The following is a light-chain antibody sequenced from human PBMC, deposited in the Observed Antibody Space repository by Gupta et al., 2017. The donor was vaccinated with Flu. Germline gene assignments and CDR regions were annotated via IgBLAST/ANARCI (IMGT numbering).Light chain of an antibody. CDR3: QTWGTGIRV. Sequence: QVVLTQSPSASASLGASVKLTCTLSSGHSSDAIAWHQQQPEKGPRFLMKLNSDGSHRKGDGIPERFSGSSSGAERYLTISSLQSEDEADYYCQTWGTGIRVFGGGTKLTVL. J-gene: IGLJ3*02. CDR2: LNSDGSH. V-gene: IGLV4-69*01. CDR1: SGHSSDA.